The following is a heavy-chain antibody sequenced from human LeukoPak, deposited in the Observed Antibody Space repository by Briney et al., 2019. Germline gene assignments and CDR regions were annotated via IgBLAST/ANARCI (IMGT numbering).Heavy chain of an antibody. CDR2: ISGSGGST. Sequence: GGSLRLSCAASGFTFSSYAMSWVRQAPGKGLEWVSAISGSGGSTYYADSVKGRFTISRDNSKNTLYLQMNSLRAEDTAVYYCAKVGILTGYYVPPYFDYWGQGTLVTVSS. V-gene: IGHV3-23*01. D-gene: IGHD3-9*01. J-gene: IGHJ4*02. CDR3: AKVGILTGYYVPPYFDY. CDR1: GFTFSSYA.